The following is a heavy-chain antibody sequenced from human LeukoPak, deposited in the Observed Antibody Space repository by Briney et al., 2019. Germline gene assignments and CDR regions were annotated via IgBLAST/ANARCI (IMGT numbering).Heavy chain of an antibody. CDR3: ARDGGSGTPNWFDP. J-gene: IGHJ5*02. D-gene: IGHD1-1*01. CDR1: RGSLSRGSDY. Sequence: KTSETLSLTCTVSRGSLSRGSDYWSWIRQPAGNGLGWLGRIYIRVPTNNNPPLKSQVPIPVKTPKNQVSLKLSSVTAADTAVYYCARDGGSGTPNWFDPGGQGTLVSVSS. CDR2: IYIRVPT. V-gene: IGHV4-61*02.